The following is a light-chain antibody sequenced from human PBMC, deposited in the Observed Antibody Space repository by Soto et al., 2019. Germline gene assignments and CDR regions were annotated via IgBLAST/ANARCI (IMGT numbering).Light chain of an antibody. V-gene: IGKV3-15*01. J-gene: IGKJ4*01. CDR2: GAS. CDR1: QSVSSN. Sequence: EIVMTQSPATLSVSPGERATLSCRASQSVSSNVAWYQQKPGQVPRLLIYGASTRATGVPARFGGSGSGTEFTLTISSLQSEDFAVYYCQQYNNWPPLTFGGGTKVEIK. CDR3: QQYNNWPPLT.